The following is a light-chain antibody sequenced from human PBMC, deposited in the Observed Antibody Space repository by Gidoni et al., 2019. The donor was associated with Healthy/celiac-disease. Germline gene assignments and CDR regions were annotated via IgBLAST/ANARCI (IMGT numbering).Light chain of an antibody. V-gene: IGKV3-20*01. CDR1: QSVSNSY. Sequence: EIVLTQSPGTLSLSPGERATLSCRASQSVSNSYLAWYQQKPGQAPRRLIYGASSRATGIPDRFSGSGSGTDFTLTISRLEPEDVAVYYCQQYGSSPPLTFGGGTKVEIK. J-gene: IGKJ4*01. CDR2: GAS. CDR3: QQYGSSPPLT.